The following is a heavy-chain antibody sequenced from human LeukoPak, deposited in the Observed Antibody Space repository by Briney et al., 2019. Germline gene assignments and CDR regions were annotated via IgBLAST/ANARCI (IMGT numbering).Heavy chain of an antibody. J-gene: IGHJ4*02. V-gene: IGHV4-39*07. D-gene: IGHD3-10*01. CDR3: ARELWFGELDGPAVCYFDY. Sequence: PSETLSLICTVSGGSISSSNYYWGWIRQPPGKGLEWIGSIYYSGSTYDNPSLKSRVTISVDTSKNQFSLKLSSVTAADTAVYYCARELWFGELDGPAVCYFDYWGQGTLVTVSS. CDR1: GGSISSSNYY. CDR2: IYYSGST.